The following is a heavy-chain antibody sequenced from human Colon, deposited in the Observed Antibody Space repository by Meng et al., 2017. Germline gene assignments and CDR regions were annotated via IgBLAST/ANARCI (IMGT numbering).Heavy chain of an antibody. CDR3: ARGTSSGWYGGASTFDI. D-gene: IGHD6-19*01. Sequence: SCVASGFTFSDFALHWVLQTPGKGLEWVAVTSMEVSNEHYAESVKGRYTISRDNSKNTLYLQMNSLTVEDTAVFSCARGTSSGWYGGASTFDIWGQGTVVTVSS. CDR2: TSMEVSNE. CDR1: GFTFSDFA. J-gene: IGHJ3*02. V-gene: IGHV3-30*01.